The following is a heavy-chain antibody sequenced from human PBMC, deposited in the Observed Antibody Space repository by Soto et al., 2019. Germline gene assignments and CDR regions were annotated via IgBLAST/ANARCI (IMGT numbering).Heavy chain of an antibody. D-gene: IGHD3-22*01. J-gene: IGHJ4*02. Sequence: EVHLVESGGGLVQPGGSLRLSCAASGFTFSDHYMDWVRQAPGKGLEWVGRTRKKVNSYTTEYAASGKGRFTISRDDSKNSLYLQMNSLKTEDTAVYYCARVHDSTGYTFDYWGQGTLVTVSS. CDR3: ARVHDSTGYTFDY. CDR1: GFTFSDHY. CDR2: TRKKVNSYTT. V-gene: IGHV3-72*01.